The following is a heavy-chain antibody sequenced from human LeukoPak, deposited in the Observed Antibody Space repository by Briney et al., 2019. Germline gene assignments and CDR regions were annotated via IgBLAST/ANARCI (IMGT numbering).Heavy chain of an antibody. CDR1: GFTFSSSW. J-gene: IGHJ4*02. CDR2: LKQVGSEK. Sequence: PGGSLRLSCAASGFTFSSSWMSWVRQAPGKGLEWVANLKQVGSEKYYVDSVKGRFTISRDSAKNSLYLQMNSLRAEDTAMYYCARSDYDYFDYWGQGTLVTVSS. CDR3: ARSDYDYFDY. V-gene: IGHV3-7*01. D-gene: IGHD3-16*01.